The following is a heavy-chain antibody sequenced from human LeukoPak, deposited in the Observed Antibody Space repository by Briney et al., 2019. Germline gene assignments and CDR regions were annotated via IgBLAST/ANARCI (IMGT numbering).Heavy chain of an antibody. CDR1: GGSFSGYY. V-gene: IGHV4-34*01. J-gene: IGHJ4*02. CDR3: ARGRIVGATALDY. Sequence: SETLSLTCAVYGGSFSGYYWSWIRQPPGKGLEWIGEINHSGSTNYNPSLKSRVTISVDTSKNQFSLKLSSVTAADTAVYYCARGRIVGATALDYWGQGTLVTVSS. D-gene: IGHD1-26*01. CDR2: INHSGST.